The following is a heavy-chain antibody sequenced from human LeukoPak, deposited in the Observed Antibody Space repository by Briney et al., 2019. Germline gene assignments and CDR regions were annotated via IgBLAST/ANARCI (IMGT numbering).Heavy chain of an antibody. Sequence: GGSLRLSCAASGFSFNSYDMHWVRQAPGKGLEWVAVISYDGKKSYYADSVKGRFTISRDNSKSTVYLQMNSLRIEDTAVYYCAKAAGKGNGYDFWFEHWGQGTLVTVSS. V-gene: IGHV3-30*04. CDR3: AKAAGKGNGYDFWFEH. CDR2: ISYDGKKS. J-gene: IGHJ5*02. D-gene: IGHD3-3*01. CDR1: GFSFNSYD.